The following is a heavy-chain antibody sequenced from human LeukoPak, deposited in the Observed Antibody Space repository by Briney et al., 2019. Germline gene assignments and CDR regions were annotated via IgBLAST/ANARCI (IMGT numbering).Heavy chain of an antibody. J-gene: IGHJ6*03. D-gene: IGHD5-18*01. CDR2: IYYSGST. Sequence: SETLSLTCTVSGGSISSNSYYWGWIRQPPGKGLEWIGYIYYSGSTNYNPSLKSRVTISVDTSKNQFSLKLSSVTAADTAVYYCARAPVDTAMVRAGDYYYYMDVWGKGTTVTVSS. CDR1: GGSISSNSYY. CDR3: ARAPVDTAMVRAGDYYYYMDV. V-gene: IGHV4-61*05.